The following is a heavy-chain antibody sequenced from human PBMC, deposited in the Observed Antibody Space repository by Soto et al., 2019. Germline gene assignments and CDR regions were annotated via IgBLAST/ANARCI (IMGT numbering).Heavy chain of an antibody. CDR3: ARGLLEDFEY. CDR1: GYSFSSYW. CDR2: IDPSDSYT. J-gene: IGHJ4*01. D-gene: IGHD2-15*01. Sequence: GESLKLSCKGSGYSFSSYWISWVRQMPGKGLEWMGRIDPSDSYTNYSPSFQGHVTISADKSISTAYLQWSSLKASDTAMYYCARGLLEDFEYWGQGTLVTVSS. V-gene: IGHV5-10-1*01.